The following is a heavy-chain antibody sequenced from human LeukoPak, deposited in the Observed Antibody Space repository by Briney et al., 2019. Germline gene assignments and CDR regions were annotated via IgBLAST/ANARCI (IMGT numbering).Heavy chain of an antibody. CDR2: IYNSGST. D-gene: IGHD3-22*01. V-gene: IGHV4-39*01. J-gene: IGHJ4*02. CDR3: ARQDYYEKSGYYYFDH. Sequence: PSETLSLTCTVSGGSISSSSYFWAWIRQPPGKGLEWIGSIYNSGSTYYNPSLKSRVTVSVDTSKNQLSLEVNSVTAADTAVYYCARQDYYEKSGYYYFDHWGQGTLVTVSS. CDR1: GGSISSSSYF.